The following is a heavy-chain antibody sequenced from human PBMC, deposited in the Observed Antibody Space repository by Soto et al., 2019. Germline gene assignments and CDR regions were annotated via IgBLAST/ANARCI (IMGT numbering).Heavy chain of an antibody. J-gene: IGHJ6*02. CDR2: FDPEDGET. CDR1: GYTLTELS. Sequence: ASVKVSCKVSGYTLTELSMHWVRQAPGKGLEWMGGFDPEDGETIYAQKFQGRVTMTEDTSTDTAYMELSSLRSEDTAVYYCATAIAVAGTKSDYYGMDVWGQGTTVTVSS. V-gene: IGHV1-24*01. D-gene: IGHD6-19*01. CDR3: ATAIAVAGTKSDYYGMDV.